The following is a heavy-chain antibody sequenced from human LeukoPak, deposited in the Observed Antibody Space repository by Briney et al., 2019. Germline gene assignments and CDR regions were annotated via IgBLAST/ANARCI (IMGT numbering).Heavy chain of an antibody. CDR1: GYTFTSYG. Sequence: ASVKVSCKASGYTFTSYGISWVRQAPGQGLEWMGWISAYNGNTNYAQKLQGRVTMTTDTSTSTAYMELGSLRSDDTAVYYCARDDGYYDSSGSYWFDSWGQGTLVTVSS. V-gene: IGHV1-18*01. D-gene: IGHD3-22*01. J-gene: IGHJ5*01. CDR3: ARDDGYYDSSGSYWFDS. CDR2: ISAYNGNT.